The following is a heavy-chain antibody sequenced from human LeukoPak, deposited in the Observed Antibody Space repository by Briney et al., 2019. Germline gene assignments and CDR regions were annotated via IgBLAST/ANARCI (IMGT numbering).Heavy chain of an antibody. J-gene: IGHJ4*02. V-gene: IGHV1-2*02. CDR1: GYTFTGYY. CDR2: INPNSGGT. D-gene: IGHD4-17*01. Sequence: ASVKVSCKASGYTFTGYYIHWVRQAPGQGLEWMGWINPNSGGTNFEQKFQGRVTMTRDTSISTAYMELSRLRSDDTAVYYCATWVRDYGEERGNDYWGQGTLVTVSS. CDR3: ATWVRDYGEERGNDY.